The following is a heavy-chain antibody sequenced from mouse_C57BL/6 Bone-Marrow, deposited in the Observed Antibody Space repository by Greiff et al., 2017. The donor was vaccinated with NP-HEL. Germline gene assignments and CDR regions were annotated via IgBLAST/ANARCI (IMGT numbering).Heavy chain of an antibody. J-gene: IGHJ3*01. CDR2: ISSGSSTI. Sequence: EVHLVESGGGLVKPGGSLKLSCAASGFTFSDYGMHWVRQAPEKGLEWVAYISSGSSTIYYADTVKGRFTISRDNAKNTLFLQMTSLRSEDTAMYYCAKSNYGFFAYWGQGTLVTVSA. CDR1: GFTFSDYG. D-gene: IGHD2-5*01. CDR3: AKSNYGFFAY. V-gene: IGHV5-17*01.